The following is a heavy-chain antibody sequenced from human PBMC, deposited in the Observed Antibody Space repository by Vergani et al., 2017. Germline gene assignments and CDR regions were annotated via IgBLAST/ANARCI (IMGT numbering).Heavy chain of an antibody. CDR3: AGVVGGVLRFLGYYYMDV. Sequence: QVQLVQSGAEVKKPGSSVKVSCKASGGTFSSYAISWVRQAPGQGLEWMGGIIPIFGTANYAQEFQGRVTITADESTSTAYMELSSLRSEDTAVYYCAGVVGGVLRFLGYYYMDVWGKGTTVTVSS. V-gene: IGHV1-69*01. D-gene: IGHD3-3*01. CDR1: GGTFSSYA. CDR2: IIPIFGTA. J-gene: IGHJ6*03.